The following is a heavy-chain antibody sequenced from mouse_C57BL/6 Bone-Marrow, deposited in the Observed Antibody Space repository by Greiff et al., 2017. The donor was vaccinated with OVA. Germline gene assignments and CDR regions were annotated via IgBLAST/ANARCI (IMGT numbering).Heavy chain of an antibody. Sequence: QVQLQQSGAELVRPGTSVKMSCKASGYTFTNYWIGWAKQRPGHGLEWIGDIYPGGGYTNYNEKFKGKATLTADKSSSTAYMQFSSLTSEDSAIYYCARSDYGSSFAYWGQGTLVTVSA. D-gene: IGHD1-1*01. CDR1: GYTFTNYW. J-gene: IGHJ3*01. CDR3: ARSDYGSSFAY. V-gene: IGHV1-63*01. CDR2: IYPGGGYT.